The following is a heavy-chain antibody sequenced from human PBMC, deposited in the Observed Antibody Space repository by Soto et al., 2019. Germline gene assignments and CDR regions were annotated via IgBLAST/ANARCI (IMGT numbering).Heavy chain of an antibody. Sequence: QVQLVESGGGVVQPGRSLRLSCAASGFTFSSYGMHWVRQAPGKGLEWVAVIWYDGSNKYYADSVKGRFTISRDNSKNTQYLQMTSLRAEATAVYYCARDNWNYGVEHYYGMDVWGHGTTVTVSS. D-gene: IGHD1-7*01. CDR1: GFTFSSYG. CDR2: IWYDGSNK. V-gene: IGHV3-33*01. CDR3: ARDNWNYGVEHYYGMDV. J-gene: IGHJ6*02.